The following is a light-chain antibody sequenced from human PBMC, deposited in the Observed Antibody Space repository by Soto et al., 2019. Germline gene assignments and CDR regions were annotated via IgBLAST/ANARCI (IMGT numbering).Light chain of an antibody. Sequence: EIALTQSPATLSLSPGESATLSCRASQSVNSNLAWYQQKPGQAPRLLIYDASRRATGIPARFSGTGSGTDFTLTISSLEPEDFAVYYCQQYASSPWTFGQGTKVDI. CDR2: DAS. CDR3: QQYASSPWT. CDR1: QSVNSN. J-gene: IGKJ1*01. V-gene: IGKV3-11*01.